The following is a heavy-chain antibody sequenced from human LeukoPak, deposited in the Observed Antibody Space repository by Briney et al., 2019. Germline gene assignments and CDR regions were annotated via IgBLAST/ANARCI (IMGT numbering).Heavy chain of an antibody. CDR3: ARGPSLYYYDSSGYPYYFDY. CDR2: ISSSSSYI. J-gene: IGHJ4*02. D-gene: IGHD3-22*01. V-gene: IGHV3-21*01. CDR1: GFTFSSYS. Sequence: GGSLRLSCAASGFTFSSYSMNWVRQAPGKGLEWVSSISSSSSYIYYADSVKGRFTISRDNAKNSLYLQMNSLRGEDTAVYYCARGPSLYYYDSSGYPYYFDYWGQGTLVTVSS.